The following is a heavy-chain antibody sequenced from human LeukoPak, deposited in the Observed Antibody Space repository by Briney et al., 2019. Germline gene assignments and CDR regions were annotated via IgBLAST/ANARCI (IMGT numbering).Heavy chain of an antibody. CDR2: IYTSGST. Sequence: SETLSLTCTVSGGSISSYYWSWIRQPAGKGLEWIGRIYTSGSTNYNPSLKSRVTMSVDTSKNQFSLKLSSVTAADTAVYYCARGVVGATSVWRPLGVYFDHWGQGTLVTVSS. V-gene: IGHV4-4*07. CDR3: ARGVVGATSVWRPLGVYFDH. CDR1: GGSISSYY. D-gene: IGHD1-26*01. J-gene: IGHJ4*02.